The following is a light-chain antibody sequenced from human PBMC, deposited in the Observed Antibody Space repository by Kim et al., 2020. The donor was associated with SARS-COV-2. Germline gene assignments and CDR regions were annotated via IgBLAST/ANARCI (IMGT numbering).Light chain of an antibody. Sequence: ASPGERATLSCRASQSVSSNLAWYQQRPGQAPRLVIYGASTRATGIPARFSGSESGTEFTLTISSLQSEDFAVYYCQQYNNWPQTFGQGTNVEIK. CDR2: GAS. J-gene: IGKJ1*01. V-gene: IGKV3-15*01. CDR3: QQYNNWPQT. CDR1: QSVSSN.